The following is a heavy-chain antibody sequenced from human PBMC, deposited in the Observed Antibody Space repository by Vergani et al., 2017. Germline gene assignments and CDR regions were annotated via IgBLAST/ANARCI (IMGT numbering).Heavy chain of an antibody. D-gene: IGHD3-3*01. CDR3: TTDTSGGFLEWLFFFDY. J-gene: IGHJ4*02. CDR1: GFTFSNAW. CDR2: IKSKTDGGTT. Sequence: EVQLVESGGGLVKPGGSLRLSCAASGFTFSNAWMSWVRQAPGKGLEWVGRIKSKTDGGTTDYAAPVKGRFTISRDDSKNTLYLQMNSLKTEDTAVYYCTTDTSGGFLEWLFFFDYWGQGTLVTVSS. V-gene: IGHV3-15*01.